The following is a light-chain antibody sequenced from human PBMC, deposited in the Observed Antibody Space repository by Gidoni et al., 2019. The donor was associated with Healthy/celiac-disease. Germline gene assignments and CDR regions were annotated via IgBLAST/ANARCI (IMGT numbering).Light chain of an antibody. CDR2: AAS. Sequence: DIQMTQCPSSLSASVGDRVTITCRASQSISSYLNWYQQKPGKAPKLLIYAASSLQSGVPSRFSGSGSGTDFTLTISRLQPEDFATYYCQQSYSTPPYTFGQGTKLEIK. J-gene: IGKJ2*01. V-gene: IGKV1-39*01. CDR3: QQSYSTPPYT. CDR1: QSISSY.